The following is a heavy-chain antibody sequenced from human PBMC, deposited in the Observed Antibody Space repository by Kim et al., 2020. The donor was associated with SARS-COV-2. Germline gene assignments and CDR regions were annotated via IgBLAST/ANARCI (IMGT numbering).Heavy chain of an antibody. D-gene: IGHD2-15*01. Sequence: GGSLRLSCAASGFTFSSYAMHWVRQAPGKGLEWVAVISYDGSNKYYADSVKGRFTISRDNSKNTLYLQMNSLRAEDTAVYYCARDALEKVDIVVVVAATLYQPDAFDIWGQGTMVTVSS. V-gene: IGHV3-30*04. CDR2: ISYDGSNK. J-gene: IGHJ3*02. CDR1: GFTFSSYA. CDR3: ARDALEKVDIVVVVAATLYQPDAFDI.